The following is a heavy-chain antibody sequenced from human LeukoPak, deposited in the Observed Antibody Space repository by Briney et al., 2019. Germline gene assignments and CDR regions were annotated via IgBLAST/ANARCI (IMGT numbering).Heavy chain of an antibody. CDR1: GFTFSSYA. CDR2: ISYDGSNK. D-gene: IGHD3-10*01. Sequence: PGRSLRLSCAASGFTFSSYAMHWVRQAPGKGLEWVAVISYDGSNKYYADSVKGRFTISRDNSKNTLYLQMNSLGAEDTAVYYCARSSRPAGAFDYWGQGTLVTVSS. J-gene: IGHJ4*02. V-gene: IGHV3-30-3*01. CDR3: ARSSRPAGAFDY.